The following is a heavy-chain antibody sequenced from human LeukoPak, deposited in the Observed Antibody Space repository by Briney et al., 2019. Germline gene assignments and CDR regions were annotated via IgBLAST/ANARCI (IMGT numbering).Heavy chain of an antibody. CDR1: GFTFSSYA. J-gene: IGHJ3*02. V-gene: IGHV3-21*01. D-gene: IGHD2-2*01. CDR3: ARSYMVGYSTRAFDI. Sequence: GGSLRLSCAASGFTFSSYAMSWVRQAPGRGLEWVSSISSDSSYIFYADSLKGRFTISRDNAKNSLYLQMNSLRAEDTAVYYCARSYMVGYSTRAFDIWGQGTMVTVSS. CDR2: ISSDSSYI.